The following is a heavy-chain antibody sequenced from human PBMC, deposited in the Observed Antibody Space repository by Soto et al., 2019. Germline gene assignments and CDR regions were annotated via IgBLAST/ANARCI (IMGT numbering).Heavy chain of an antibody. CDR2: ISSSTNSI. V-gene: IGHV3-48*02. CDR1: GFTFNTYS. J-gene: IGHJ4*02. D-gene: IGHD1-26*01. CDR3: ARDRLVVGATGGFDY. Sequence: EAQLVESGGGLVQPGGSLRLSCVASGFTFNTYSMNWVRQAPGKGLEWVSFISSSTNSIYYADSVKGRFTISRDNAKNSLYLQMNSLRDEDTAVYYCARDRLVVGATGGFDYWGQGSLVTVSS.